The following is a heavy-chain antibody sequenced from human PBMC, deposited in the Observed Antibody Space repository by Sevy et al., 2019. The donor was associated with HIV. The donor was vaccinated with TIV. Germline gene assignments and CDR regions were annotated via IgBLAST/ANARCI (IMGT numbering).Heavy chain of an antibody. Sequence: GGSLRLSCTASGFSFNSYDMNWVRQAPGKGLEWVASISSVSTIIYYGDSVRGRFSISRDNAKKSLYLQMNSLRVEDTAVYYCARVVRYVSGNYCKYYYDLDVWGQGTAVTVSS. V-gene: IGHV3-21*01. D-gene: IGHD3-10*01. CDR3: ARVVRYVSGNYCKYYYDLDV. CDR1: GFSFNSYD. J-gene: IGHJ6*02. CDR2: ISSVSTII.